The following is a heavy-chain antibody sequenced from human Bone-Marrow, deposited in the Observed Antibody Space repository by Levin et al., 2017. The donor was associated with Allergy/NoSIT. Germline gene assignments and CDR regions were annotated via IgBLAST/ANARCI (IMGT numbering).Heavy chain of an antibody. CDR2: INPNSGGT. Sequence: VKVSCKASGYTFTGFYMNWVRQVPGQGLEWLGRINPNSGGTDYAQKFQGRVAMTRDTSISTAYMELSRLRSDDTAVYYCARDLRGLRLRDYWGQGTLVTVSS. D-gene: IGHD5-12*01. CDR3: ARDLRGLRLRDY. CDR1: GYTFTGFY. J-gene: IGHJ4*02. V-gene: IGHV1-2*06.